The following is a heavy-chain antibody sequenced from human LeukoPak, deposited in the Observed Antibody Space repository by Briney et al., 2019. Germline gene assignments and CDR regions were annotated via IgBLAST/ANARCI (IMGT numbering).Heavy chain of an antibody. V-gene: IGHV4-4*07. Sequence: PSETLFLTCTVSGGSISSYYWSWIRQPAGKGLEWIGRIYTSGSTNYNPSLKSRVTMSVDTSKNQFSLKLSSVTAADTAVYYCARGYCSSTSCHNWFDPWGQGTLVTVSS. D-gene: IGHD2-2*01. CDR1: GGSISSYY. CDR3: ARGYCSSTSCHNWFDP. J-gene: IGHJ5*02. CDR2: IYTSGST.